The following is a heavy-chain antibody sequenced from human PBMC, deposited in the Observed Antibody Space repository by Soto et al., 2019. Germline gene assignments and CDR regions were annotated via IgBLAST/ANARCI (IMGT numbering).Heavy chain of an antibody. CDR3: ARIGGAGNLGYSSGPLASY. J-gene: IGHJ4*02. D-gene: IGHD6-19*01. V-gene: IGHV4-39*01. CDR1: GGSISSSSYY. CDR2: IYYSGST. Sequence: PSETLSLTCTVSGGSISSSSYYWGWIRQPPGKGLEWIGSIYYSGSTYYNPSLKSRVTISVDTSKNQFSLKLSSVTAADTAVYYCARIGGAGNLGYSSGPLASYWGQGTLVTVSS.